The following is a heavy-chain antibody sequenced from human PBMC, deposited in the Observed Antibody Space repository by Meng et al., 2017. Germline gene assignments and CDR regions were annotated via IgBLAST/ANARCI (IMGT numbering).Heavy chain of an antibody. CDR3: ARAPRWNDY. CDR1: GYTFTGYY. V-gene: IGHV1-2*02. D-gene: IGHD1-1*01. J-gene: IGHJ4*02. CDR2: INPNSGGT. Sequence: VGLVQAGSEGKNPGATVNVSCKASGYTFTGYYMHWVRQAPGQGLEWMGWINPNSGGTNYAQKFQGRVTMTRDTSISTAYMELSRLRSDDTAVYYCARAPRWNDYWGQGTLVTVSS.